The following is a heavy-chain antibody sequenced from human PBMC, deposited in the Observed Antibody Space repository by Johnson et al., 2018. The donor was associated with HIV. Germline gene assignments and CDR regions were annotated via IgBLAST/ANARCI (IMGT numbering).Heavy chain of an antibody. Sequence: QLVESGGGLIQPGGSLRLSCAASGFTVSSNYMIWVRQAPGKGLEWVSAIVTAGDTYYPGSVKGRFTISRDNAKNSLYLQLNSLRAEDTAVYYCARERQLESSAFDIWGQGTMVTVSS. CDR1: GFTVSSNY. V-gene: IGHV3-13*01. CDR3: ARERQLESSAFDI. J-gene: IGHJ3*02. D-gene: IGHD6-6*01. CDR2: IVTAGDT.